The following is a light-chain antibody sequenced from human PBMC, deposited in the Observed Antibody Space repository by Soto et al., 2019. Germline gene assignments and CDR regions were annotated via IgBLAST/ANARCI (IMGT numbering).Light chain of an antibody. J-gene: IGKJ1*01. Sequence: ETVMTQSLVTLSVSPGERATLSCRASQSVTSNLAWYQQQPGQAPRLLIYDASTRATGVPARFSGSGSGTELTLSISSLQSEDSAVYYCQQYNNWPWTFGPGTKVEIK. CDR2: DAS. V-gene: IGKV3-15*01. CDR3: QQYNNWPWT. CDR1: QSVTSN.